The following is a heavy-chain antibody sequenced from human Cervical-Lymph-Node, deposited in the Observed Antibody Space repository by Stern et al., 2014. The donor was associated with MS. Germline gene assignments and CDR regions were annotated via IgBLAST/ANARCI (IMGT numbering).Heavy chain of an antibody. D-gene: IGHD1-7*01. CDR2: IIPIFGTT. Sequence: QVQLGQSGAEVKKPGSSVKVSCKASGGTFTSYAISWVRQAPGQGLEWMGGIIPIFGTTSYAQKFQGRVTITADESTTTAYMELSSLRSEDTAVYYCARVGGVNWNYGYYFDYWGQGTLVTVSS. V-gene: IGHV1-69*01. CDR1: GGTFTSYA. J-gene: IGHJ4*02. CDR3: ARVGGVNWNYGYYFDY.